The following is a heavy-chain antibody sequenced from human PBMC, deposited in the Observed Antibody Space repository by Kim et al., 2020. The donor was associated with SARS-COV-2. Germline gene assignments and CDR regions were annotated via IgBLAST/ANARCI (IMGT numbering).Heavy chain of an antibody. Sequence: ASVKVSCKASGYTFTSYDINWVRQATGQGLEWMGWMNPNSGNTGYAQKFQGRVTMTRNTSISTAYMELSSLRSEDTAVYYCARAATLYSSGWQNYYYYYGMDVWGQGTTVTVSS. D-gene: IGHD6-19*01. CDR3: ARAATLYSSGWQNYYYYYGMDV. J-gene: IGHJ6*02. CDR2: MNPNSGNT. V-gene: IGHV1-8*01. CDR1: GYTFTSYD.